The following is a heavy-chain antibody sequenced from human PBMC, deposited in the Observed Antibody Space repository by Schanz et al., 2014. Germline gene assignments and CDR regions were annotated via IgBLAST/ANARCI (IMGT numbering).Heavy chain of an antibody. CDR3: ATIGVNDYWRFGLDL. CDR2: INPSSGGT. CDR1: GYTFTSYA. J-gene: IGHJ6*02. D-gene: IGHD3-16*01. Sequence: QVQLVQSGSELKKPGASVKVSCKASGYTFTSYAMNWVRQAPGQGLEWMGWINPSSGGTNYAQKFQGRVTMTRDTSISTAYMELNRLRSDDTAVYYCATIGVNDYWRFGLDLWGQGTTVTVSS. V-gene: IGHV1-2*02.